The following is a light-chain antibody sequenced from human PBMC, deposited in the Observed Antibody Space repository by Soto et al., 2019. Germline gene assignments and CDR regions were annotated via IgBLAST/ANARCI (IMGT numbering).Light chain of an antibody. J-gene: IGKJ1*01. CDR1: QAISNY. Sequence: DIQMTQSPSSLSASVGDRVTITCRASQAISNYLAWFQQKPGKVPTLLIYAASTLQSGVPSRFSGRGSGTEFTLTISSLQPEDVATYYCQKYNNAPWTFGQGTKVAIK. V-gene: IGKV1-27*01. CDR3: QKYNNAPWT. CDR2: AAS.